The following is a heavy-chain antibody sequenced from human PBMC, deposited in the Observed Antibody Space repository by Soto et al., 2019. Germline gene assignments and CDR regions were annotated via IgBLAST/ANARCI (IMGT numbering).Heavy chain of an antibody. Sequence: KGMEWVSSISRSSCSTHYAASVKGRCTISRDNSKNTLYLQMNSLRAEDTAVYYCSNPPLHSIDDYYYVMAVWGKGTTVT. CDR2: ISRSSCST. J-gene: IGHJ6*03. V-gene: IGHV3-23*01. CDR3: SNPPLHSIDDYYYVMAV.